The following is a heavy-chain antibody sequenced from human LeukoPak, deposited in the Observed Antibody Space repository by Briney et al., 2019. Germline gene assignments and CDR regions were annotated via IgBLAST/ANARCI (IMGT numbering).Heavy chain of an antibody. V-gene: IGHV3-53*04. J-gene: IGHJ6*02. CDR2: IYSGGST. CDR1: GFTVSSNY. Sequence: GGSLRLSCAASGFTVSSNYMSWVRQAPGKGLEWVSVIYSGGSTYYADSVKGRSTISRHNSKNTLYLQMNSLRAEDTAVYYCARAPPGYCSGGSCLYYYYGMDVWGQGTTVTVSS. CDR3: ARAPPGYCSGGSCLYYYYGMDV. D-gene: IGHD2-15*01.